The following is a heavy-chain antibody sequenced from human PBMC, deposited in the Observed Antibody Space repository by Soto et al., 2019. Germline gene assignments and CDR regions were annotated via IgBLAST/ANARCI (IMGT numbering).Heavy chain of an antibody. J-gene: IGHJ4*02. CDR3: ARQFGSGSCFDF. CDR1: GGSIISNIYY. D-gene: IGHD3-10*01. V-gene: IGHV4-39*01. Sequence: QLQLQESGPGLVKPSETLSLICTVSGGSIISNIYYWVWIRQPPGKGLEWIGSIHYDGRTYYNPSLKSRVTISKDTSKNDFSLKLSSVTAADTAVYYCARQFGSGSCFDFWGQGTLVTVSS. CDR2: IHYDGRT.